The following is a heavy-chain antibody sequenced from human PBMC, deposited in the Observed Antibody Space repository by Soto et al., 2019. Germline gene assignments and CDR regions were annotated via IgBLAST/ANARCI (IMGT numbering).Heavy chain of an antibody. CDR3: AKDIPPSYDFWSGYHYYYGMDV. CDR1: GFTFSSYA. J-gene: IGHJ6*02. V-gene: IGHV3-23*01. CDR2: ISGSGGST. Sequence: GGSLRLSCAASGFTFSSYAMSWVRQAPGKGLEWVSAISGSGGSTYYADSVKGRFTISRDNSKNTLYLQMNSLRAEDTAVYYCAKDIPPSYDFWSGYHYYYGMDVWGQGTTVTVSS. D-gene: IGHD3-3*01.